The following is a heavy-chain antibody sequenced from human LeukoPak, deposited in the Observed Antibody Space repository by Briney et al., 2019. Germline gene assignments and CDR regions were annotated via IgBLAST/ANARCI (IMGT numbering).Heavy chain of an antibody. CDR1: GYSFTSYW. V-gene: IGHV5-51*01. D-gene: IGHD3-3*01. CDR2: IYPGDSDT. J-gene: IGHJ3*02. Sequence: GESLKISCQGSGYSFTSYWIGWVRQMPGKGLEWMGIIYPGDSDTRYSPSFQGQVTISADKSIRTAYLQWSSLKASDTAMYYCARRENDFWSAFDIWGQGTMVTVSS. CDR3: ARRENDFWSAFDI.